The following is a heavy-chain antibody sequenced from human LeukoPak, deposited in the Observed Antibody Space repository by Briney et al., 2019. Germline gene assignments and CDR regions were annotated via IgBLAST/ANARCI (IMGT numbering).Heavy chain of an antibody. D-gene: IGHD3-22*01. Sequence: GGSLRLSCAASGFTFSSYWMHWVRQAPGKGLEYVSAISSNGGSTYYANSVKGRFTISRDNSKNTLYLQMGSLRAEDMAVYYCARAYDSSGYYGYWGQGTLVTVSS. CDR2: ISSNGGST. CDR1: GFTFSSYW. CDR3: ARAYDSSGYYGY. V-gene: IGHV3-64*01. J-gene: IGHJ4*02.